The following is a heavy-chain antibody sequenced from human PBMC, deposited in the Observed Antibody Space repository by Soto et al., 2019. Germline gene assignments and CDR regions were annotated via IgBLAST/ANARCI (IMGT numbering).Heavy chain of an antibody. CDR3: GRGLGGGWYYFDY. D-gene: IGHD6-19*01. Sequence: SETLSLTCTVSGGSISSSSYYWGWIRQPPGKGLEWIGSIYYSGSTNYNPSLKSRVTISVDTSKNQFSLILSSVTAADTAVYYCGRGLGGGWYYFDYWGPGTLVTVSS. J-gene: IGHJ4*02. CDR1: GGSISSSSYY. V-gene: IGHV4-39*07. CDR2: IYYSGST.